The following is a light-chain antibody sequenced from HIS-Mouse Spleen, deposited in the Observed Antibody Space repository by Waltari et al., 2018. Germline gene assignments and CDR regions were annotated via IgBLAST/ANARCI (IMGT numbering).Light chain of an antibody. CDR3: CSYAGSYTWV. Sequence: QSALTQPRSVSGSPGQSVTISCTGTSSDVGGYNYVSWYQQHPGKAPKLMFYDVSKRPSGVLDRFSGSKSGKTASLTISGLQAEDEADYYCCSYAGSYTWVFGGGTKLTVL. J-gene: IGLJ3*02. CDR2: DVS. V-gene: IGLV2-11*01. CDR1: SSDVGGYNY.